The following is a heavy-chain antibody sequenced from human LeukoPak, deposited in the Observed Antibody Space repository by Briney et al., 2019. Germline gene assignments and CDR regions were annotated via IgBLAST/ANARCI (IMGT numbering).Heavy chain of an antibody. CDR1: GFTVSSNY. Sequence: GSLRLSCAASGFTVSSNYMSWVRQAPGKGLEWVSIIYSGGSTYYADSVKGRFTIPRDNSKDTLYLQMNSLRAEDTAVYYCARVTIYSGSIRRGYMDVWGKGTTVTVSS. J-gene: IGHJ6*03. V-gene: IGHV3-53*01. D-gene: IGHD1-26*01. CDR2: IYSGGST. CDR3: ARVTIYSGSIRRGYMDV.